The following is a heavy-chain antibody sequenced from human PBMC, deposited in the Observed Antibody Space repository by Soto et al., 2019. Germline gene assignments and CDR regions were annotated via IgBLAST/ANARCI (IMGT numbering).Heavy chain of an antibody. CDR3: ARPITYYYDSSGYDGMDV. D-gene: IGHD3-22*01. CDR2: IIPILGIA. V-gene: IGHV1-69*02. J-gene: IGHJ6*02. Sequence: QVQLVQSGAEVKKPGSSVKVSCKASGGTFSSYTISWVRQAPGQGLEWMGGIIPILGIANYAQKFQGRVTITADKSTSTAYMELSSLRSEDTAVYYCARPITYYYDSSGYDGMDVWGQGTTVTVSS. CDR1: GGTFSSYT.